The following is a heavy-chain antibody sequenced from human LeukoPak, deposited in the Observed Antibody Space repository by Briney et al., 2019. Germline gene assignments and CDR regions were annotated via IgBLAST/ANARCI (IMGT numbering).Heavy chain of an antibody. CDR1: GFTFSSYE. V-gene: IGHV3-48*03. CDR3: ARDPAGYCSGGSCFDY. CDR2: ISSSGSTI. Sequence: GGSLRLPCAASGFTFSSYEMNWIRQAPVKGLEWVSYISSSGSTIYYAVSVYGRFTISRDNAKNSLYLQMNSLRAEDTAVYYCARDPAGYCSGGSCFDYWGQGTLVTVSS. D-gene: IGHD2-15*01. J-gene: IGHJ4*02.